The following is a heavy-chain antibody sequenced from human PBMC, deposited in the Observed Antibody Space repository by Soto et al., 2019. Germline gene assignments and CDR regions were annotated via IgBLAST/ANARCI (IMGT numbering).Heavy chain of an antibody. D-gene: IGHD6-25*01. CDR1: GYSFTSYG. V-gene: IGHV1-18*04. Sequence: QVQLVQSGPEVKKPGASVKVSCKASGYSFTSYGVSWVRQAPGQGLEWMGWISANSGNTDYAQKFRGRVTMTTETSTXXXXXXXRSXRSDDTAVYYCVRDPQRNDYWGQGTL. CDR2: ISANSGNT. J-gene: IGHJ4*02. CDR3: VRDPQRNDY.